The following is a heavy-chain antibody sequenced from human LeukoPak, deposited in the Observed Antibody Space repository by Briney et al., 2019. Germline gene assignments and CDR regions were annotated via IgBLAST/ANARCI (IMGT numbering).Heavy chain of an antibody. CDR3: AREGVPAATEMYYYYYMDV. Sequence: ASVKVSCKASGYTFTSYDINWVRQATGQGLEWMGWMNPNSGNTGYAQKFQGRVTMTRNTSISTAYMELSSLRSEDTAVYYCAREGVPAATEMYYYYYMDVWGKGTTVTVSS. D-gene: IGHD2-2*01. J-gene: IGHJ6*03. CDR1: GYTFTSYD. CDR2: MNPNSGNT. V-gene: IGHV1-8*01.